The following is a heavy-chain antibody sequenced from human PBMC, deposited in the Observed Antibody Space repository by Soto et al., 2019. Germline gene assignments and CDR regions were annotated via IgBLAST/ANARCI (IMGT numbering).Heavy chain of an antibody. CDR1: GGSVSSYY. Sequence: PSETLSLTCTVPGGSVSSYYWSWLRQSPGKGLEWIGFIYYSGSTKYKPSLKSRVSISVDTSNTQFSLKVSSATAADTAVYYCTRHSNRNYGLYFFDYWGLGALVTVSS. V-gene: IGHV4-59*08. CDR2: IYYSGST. CDR3: TRHSNRNYGLYFFDY. D-gene: IGHD4-4*01. J-gene: IGHJ4*02.